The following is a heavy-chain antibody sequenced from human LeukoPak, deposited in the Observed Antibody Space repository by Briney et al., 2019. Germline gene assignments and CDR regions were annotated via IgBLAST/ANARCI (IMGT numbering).Heavy chain of an antibody. D-gene: IGHD5-18*01. J-gene: IGHJ4*02. CDR1: GFTFSSYS. Sequence: PGGSLRLSCAASGFTFSSYSMHWVRQAPGKGLEWVAFIRYDGSNKYYADSVKGRFTISRDNSKNTLYLQMNSLRAEDTAVYYCAKDTVDTAMVKSPEGLVDYWGQGTLVTVSS. CDR2: IRYDGSNK. CDR3: AKDTVDTAMVKSPEGLVDY. V-gene: IGHV3-30*02.